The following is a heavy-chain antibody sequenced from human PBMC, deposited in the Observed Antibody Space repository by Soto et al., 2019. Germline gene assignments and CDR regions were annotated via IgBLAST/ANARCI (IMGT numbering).Heavy chain of an antibody. CDR1: GGSIISYY. CDR3: ARGITMVRGPWLFDY. J-gene: IGHJ4*02. V-gene: IGHV4-59*01. CDR2: IYYSGST. Sequence: SETLSLTCTVSGGSIISYYWIFIRHPPLKGLEWIVYIYYSGSTNYNPSLKSRVTISVDTSKNQFSLKLSSVTAADTAVYYCARGITMVRGPWLFDYWGQGTLVTVSS. D-gene: IGHD3-10*01.